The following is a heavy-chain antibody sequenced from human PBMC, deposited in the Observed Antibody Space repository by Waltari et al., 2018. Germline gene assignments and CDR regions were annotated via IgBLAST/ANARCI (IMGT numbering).Heavy chain of an antibody. CDR1: GFPFSSYW. CDR2: IKQDGSEK. Sequence: EVQLVESGGGLVQPGGSLRLSCAASGFPFSSYWMSWVRQAPGKGLEWVANIKQDGSEKYYVDSVKGRFTISRDNAKNSLYLQMNSLRAEDTAVYYCARMGSSSSSYWGQGTLVTVSS. CDR3: ARMGSSSSSY. V-gene: IGHV3-7*01. J-gene: IGHJ4*02. D-gene: IGHD6-6*01.